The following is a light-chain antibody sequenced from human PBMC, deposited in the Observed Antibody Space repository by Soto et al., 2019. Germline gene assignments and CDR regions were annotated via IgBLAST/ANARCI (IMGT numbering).Light chain of an antibody. J-gene: IGKJ4*01. CDR1: QGIRND. CDR2: AAS. Sequence: IQMTQSPSSLSASVGDRVTITCRASQGIRNDLGWYQQKPGKDPKRLIYAASSLHSAVPSTLSGSGSGTDFTLTISSLQPEDFATYYCLQDYNYPLTFGGGTKVEIK. V-gene: IGKV1-6*01. CDR3: LQDYNYPLT.